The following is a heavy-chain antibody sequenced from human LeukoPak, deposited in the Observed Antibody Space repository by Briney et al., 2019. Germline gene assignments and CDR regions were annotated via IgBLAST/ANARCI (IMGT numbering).Heavy chain of an antibody. CDR1: GYTFTSYG. D-gene: IGHD3-22*01. CDR2: ISAYNGNT. CDR3: ARRQYYYDSSGYYGY. J-gene: IGHJ4*02. Sequence: ASVKLSCKASGYTFTSYGISWVRQAPGQGLEWMGWISAYNGNTNYAQKLQGRVTMTTDTSTSTAYMELRSLRSDDTAVYYCARRQYYYDSSGYYGYWGQGTLVTVSS. V-gene: IGHV1-18*01.